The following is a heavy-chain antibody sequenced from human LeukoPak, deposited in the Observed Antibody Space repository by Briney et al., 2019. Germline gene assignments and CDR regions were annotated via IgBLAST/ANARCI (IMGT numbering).Heavy chain of an antibody. Sequence: PSETLSPTCAVSGGSIIGSYWTWIRQSPAQGLQFIGYIYNTLDVNYNPSLKSRVTISIDMSTNQFSLRLNSVTAADTAIYYCARSRYYDTTGYNPTYYFDSWGQGALVTVSS. D-gene: IGHD3-22*01. J-gene: IGHJ4*02. CDR1: GGSIIGSY. V-gene: IGHV4-59*01. CDR2: IYNTLDV. CDR3: ARSRYYDTTGYNPTYYFDS.